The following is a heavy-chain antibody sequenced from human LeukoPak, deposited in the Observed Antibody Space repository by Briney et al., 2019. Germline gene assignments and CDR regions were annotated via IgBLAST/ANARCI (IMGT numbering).Heavy chain of an antibody. CDR3: ARGYLTGYSPHFDY. CDR2: ISSSSSTI. J-gene: IGHJ4*02. V-gene: IGHV3-48*02. Sequence: GGSLRLSCAASGFTFSSYGMNWVRQAPGKGLEWVSYISSSSSTIYYADSVKGRFTISRDNAKNSLYLQMNSLRDEDTAVYYCARGYLTGYSPHFDYWGQGTLVTVSS. CDR1: GFTFSSYG. D-gene: IGHD3-9*01.